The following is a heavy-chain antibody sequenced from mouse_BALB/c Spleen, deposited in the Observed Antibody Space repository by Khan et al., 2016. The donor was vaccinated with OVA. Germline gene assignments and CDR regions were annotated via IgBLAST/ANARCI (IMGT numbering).Heavy chain of an antibody. CDR2: IWGDGST. CDR3: AGAYYCNYREAMDY. V-gene: IGHV2-6-7*01. J-gene: IGHJ4*01. Sequence: QVQLKQSGPGLVAPSQSLSITCTVSGFSLTGYGVNWVRQPPGKGLELLGMIWGDGSTDYNSALKSRLNLSKDNSKSQVFLKMNSLQTDDTVRYYGAGAYYCNYREAMDYWGQGTSVTVSS. CDR1: GFSLTGYG. D-gene: IGHD2-10*01.